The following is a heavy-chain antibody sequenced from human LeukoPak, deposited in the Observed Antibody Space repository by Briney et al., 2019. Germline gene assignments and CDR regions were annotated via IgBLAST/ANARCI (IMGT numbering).Heavy chain of an antibody. CDR2: IYSGGST. CDR1: EFSVGSNY. V-gene: IGHV3-66*01. J-gene: IGHJ4*02. D-gene: IGHD2-21*01. CDR3: VLRFAALGYFDY. Sequence: GSLRLSCAASEFSVGSNYMTWVRQAPGKGLEWVSLIYSGGSTYYADSVKGRFTISRDNSKNTLYLQMNSLRAEDTAVYYCVLRFAALGYFDYWGQGNLVTISS.